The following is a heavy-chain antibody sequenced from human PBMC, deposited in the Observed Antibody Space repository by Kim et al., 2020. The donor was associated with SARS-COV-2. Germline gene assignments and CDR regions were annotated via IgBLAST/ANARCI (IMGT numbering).Heavy chain of an antibody. Sequence: SETLSLTCAVYGGSFSGYYWSWIRQPPGKGLEWIGEINHSGRTNYNPSLKSRVTIPVDTSKNQFSLKLTSVTAADTAVYYCARRLANIPGGGSHSGDLWG. D-gene: IGHD2-8*02. CDR2: INHSGRT. J-gene: IGHJ2*01. CDR3: ARRLANIPGGGSHSGDL. V-gene: IGHV4-34*01. CDR1: GGSFSGYY.